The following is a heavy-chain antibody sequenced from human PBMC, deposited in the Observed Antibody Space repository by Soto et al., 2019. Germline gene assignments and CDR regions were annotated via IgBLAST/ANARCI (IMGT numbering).Heavy chain of an antibody. CDR3: ASRTTVTTEAYYYYYGMDV. CDR2: IIPIFGTA. Sequence: QVQLVQSGAEVKKPGSSVKVSCKASGGTFSSYAISWVRQAPGQGLEWMGGIIPIFGTANYAQKFQGRVTITADESTSTAYMELSSLRSEDTAVYYCASRTTVTTEAYYYYYGMDVWGQGTTVTVSS. J-gene: IGHJ6*02. V-gene: IGHV1-69*12. D-gene: IGHD4-17*01. CDR1: GGTFSSYA.